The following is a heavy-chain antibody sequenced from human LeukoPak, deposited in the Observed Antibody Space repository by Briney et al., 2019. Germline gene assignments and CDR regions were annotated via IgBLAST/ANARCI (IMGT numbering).Heavy chain of an antibody. V-gene: IGHV3-33*01. J-gene: IGHJ4*02. D-gene: IGHD3-22*01. CDR1: GFTFSSYG. CDR2: IWYDGSNK. Sequence: GGSLRLSCAASGFTFSSYGMHWVRQAPGKGLEWVAVIWYDGSNKYYADSVKGRFTISRDNSKNTLYLQMNSLKTEDTAVYYCTTWIVVVIGFFDYWGQGTLVTVSS. CDR3: TTWIVVVIGFFDY.